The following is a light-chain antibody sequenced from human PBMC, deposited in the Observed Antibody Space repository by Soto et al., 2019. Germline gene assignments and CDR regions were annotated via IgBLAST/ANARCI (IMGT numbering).Light chain of an antibody. V-gene: IGLV2-14*01. CDR2: DVS. Sequence: QSVLTQPASVSGSPGQSITISCTGTSSDVGGYKYVSWYQQHPGKAPKLIIYDVSNRPSGVSHRFSGSKSGDTASLTISGLQAEDEADYYCSSPTGSTTRLFGTGTKVTVL. J-gene: IGLJ1*01. CDR3: SSPTGSTTRL. CDR1: SSDVGGYKY.